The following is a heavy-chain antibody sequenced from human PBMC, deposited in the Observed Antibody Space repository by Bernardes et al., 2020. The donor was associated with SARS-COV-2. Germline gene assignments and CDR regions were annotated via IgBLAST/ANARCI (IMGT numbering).Heavy chain of an antibody. CDR1: GFTFSNAW. J-gene: IGHJ6*02. CDR3: TTEKSITIFGLYYYYGMDV. Sequence: GGSLRLSCAASGFTFSNAWMNWVRQAPGKGLEWVGRIKSKTDGGTTDYAAPVKGRFTISRDDSKNTLYLQMNSLKTEDTAVYYCTTEKSITIFGLYYYYGMDVWGQGTTVTVSS. V-gene: IGHV3-15*07. CDR2: IKSKTDGGTT. D-gene: IGHD3-3*01.